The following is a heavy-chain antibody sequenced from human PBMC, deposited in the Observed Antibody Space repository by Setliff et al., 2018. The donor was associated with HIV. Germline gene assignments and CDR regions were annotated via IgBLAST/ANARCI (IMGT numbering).Heavy chain of an antibody. D-gene: IGHD1-26*01. J-gene: IGHJ4*02. V-gene: IGHV1-2*02. Sequence: ASVKVSCKASGYTFTDYYIHWVRQAPGQGLEWMGWINPNSGGTKYALNFQGRVTMTGDTSISTAYMELSRLRSDDTAVYYCALASIVSTARWNHWGRGTTVTVSS. CDR2: INPNSGGT. CDR1: GYTFTDYY. CDR3: ALASIVSTARWNH.